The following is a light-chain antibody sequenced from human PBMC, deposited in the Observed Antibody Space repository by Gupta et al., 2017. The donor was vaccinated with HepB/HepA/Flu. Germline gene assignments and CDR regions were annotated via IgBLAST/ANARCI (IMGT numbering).Light chain of an antibody. CDR2: EVT. CDR1: SSDVGGYNY. CDR3: SSYVGTNTVI. J-gene: IGLJ2*01. V-gene: IGLV2-8*01. Sequence: QYALTQPPSASGSPGQSVTISCTGTSSDVGGYNYVSWYQQHPGKVPKLMIYEVTKRPSGVPDRFSGSKSGNTASLTVSGLQAEEEADYYCSSYVGTNTVIFGGGTKLTVL.